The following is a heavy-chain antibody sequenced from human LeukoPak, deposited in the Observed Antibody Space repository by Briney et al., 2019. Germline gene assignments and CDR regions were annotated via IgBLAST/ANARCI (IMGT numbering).Heavy chain of an antibody. CDR1: GVSVSDGRYY. CDR2: KYYSGSA. D-gene: IGHD4-17*01. Sequence: SETLSLTCNVSGVSVSDGRYYWTWIRQHPGKGLEWIGYKYYSGSAKYNPSLKSRLTISIDTSKNQFSLQLSSVTAADTATYYCAKDPHYGDFSGWFDPWGQGTLVTVSS. J-gene: IGHJ5*02. V-gene: IGHV4-31*03. CDR3: AKDPHYGDFSGWFDP.